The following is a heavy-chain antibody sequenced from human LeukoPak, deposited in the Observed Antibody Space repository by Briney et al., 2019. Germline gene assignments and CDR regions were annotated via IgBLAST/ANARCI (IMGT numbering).Heavy chain of an antibody. CDR2: ISWNSGKI. V-gene: IGHV3-9*01. CDR3: AKDISGSGSYYFDF. Sequence: PGGSLRLSRTGSGFTFDDYAMHWVRQAPGKGLEWVSAISWNSGKIGYADSVKGRFTISRDNAQNSLHLQMNSLRAEDTALYYCAKDISGSGSYYFDFWGQGTLVTVSS. CDR1: GFTFDDYA. D-gene: IGHD1-26*01. J-gene: IGHJ4*02.